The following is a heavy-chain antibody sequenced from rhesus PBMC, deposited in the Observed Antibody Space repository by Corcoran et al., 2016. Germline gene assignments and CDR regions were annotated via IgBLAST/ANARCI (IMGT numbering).Heavy chain of an antibody. V-gene: IGHV3-100*02. CDR2: IGESGGAT. CDR1: GFTFSSYE. J-gene: IGHJ4*01. Sequence: DVQLVESGGGLVKPGGSLRLSCVASGFTFSSYEMHWVRQAPGKGLEWVSLIGESGGATYYADSVKGRFTISRDNAKDSLFLQMNSLRAEDTAVYYCTANTVTTSFYFGSWGQGVLVTVSA. CDR3: TANTVTTSFYFGS. D-gene: IGHD4-23*01.